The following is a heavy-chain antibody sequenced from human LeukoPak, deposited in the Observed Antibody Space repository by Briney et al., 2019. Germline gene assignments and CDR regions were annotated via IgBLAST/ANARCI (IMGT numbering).Heavy chain of an antibody. D-gene: IGHD3-10*01. CDR1: GGSISSYY. J-gene: IGHJ6*03. V-gene: IGHV4-59*01. CDR2: IYYSGST. CDR3: ARVPYPYGSGSIYHRYYMDV. Sequence: PSETLSLTCTVSGGSISSYYWSWIRQPPGKGLEWIGFIYYSGSTYYNPSLESRVTISVDTSKNQFSLRLSSVTAADTALYYCARVPYPYGSGSIYHRYYMDVWGKGTTVTVSS.